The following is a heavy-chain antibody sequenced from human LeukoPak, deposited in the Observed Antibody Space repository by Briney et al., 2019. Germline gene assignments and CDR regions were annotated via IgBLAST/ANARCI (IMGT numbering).Heavy chain of an antibody. Sequence: GESLQISCKGSGYSFTSYWIGWVRQMPGKGLEWMGIIYPGDSDTRYSPSFQGQVTISADKSISTAYLQWSSLKASDTAMYYCARRGYSGYDRDAFDIWGQGTMVTVSS. D-gene: IGHD5-12*01. CDR3: ARRGYSGYDRDAFDI. CDR1: GYSFTSYW. CDR2: IYPGDSDT. J-gene: IGHJ3*02. V-gene: IGHV5-51*01.